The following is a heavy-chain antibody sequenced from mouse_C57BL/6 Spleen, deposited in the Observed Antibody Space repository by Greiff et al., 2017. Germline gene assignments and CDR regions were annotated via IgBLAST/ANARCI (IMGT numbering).Heavy chain of an antibody. CDR3: ARVYYGNYYLDY. V-gene: IGHV5-17*01. Sequence: EVQLVESGGGLVKPGGSLKLSCAASGFTFSDYGMHWVRQAPETGLEWVAYISRGSGTIYYADTVKGRITISSDNANTTLFLQMTSLWSEDAAMYYCARVYYGNYYLDYWGKGTTLTVSS. CDR1: GFTFSDYG. D-gene: IGHD2-1*01. CDR2: ISRGSGTI. J-gene: IGHJ2*01.